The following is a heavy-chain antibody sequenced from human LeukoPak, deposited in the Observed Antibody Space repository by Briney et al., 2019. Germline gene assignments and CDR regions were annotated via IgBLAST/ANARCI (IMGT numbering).Heavy chain of an antibody. V-gene: IGHV3-49*04. D-gene: IGHD2-21*01. CDR1: GFNLGDYA. Sequence: AGGSLRLSCTASGFNLGDYAMSWVRQAPGKGLEWVGFIRSKSYSGTTEYAASAKGRFTVSRDDSKSVAYLQMNSLTTEDTGVYYCTRVIRLSGGRYYFDYWGQGTLVTVSS. CDR2: IRSKSYSGTT. J-gene: IGHJ4*02. CDR3: TRVIRLSGGRYYFDY.